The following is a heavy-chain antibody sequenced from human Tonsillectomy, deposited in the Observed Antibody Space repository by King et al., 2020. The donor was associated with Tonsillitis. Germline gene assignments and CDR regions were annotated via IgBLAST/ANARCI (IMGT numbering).Heavy chain of an antibody. J-gene: IGHJ4*02. D-gene: IGHD3-3*01. CDR3: AREESRTIFGSHTSAFDY. V-gene: IGHV3-11*01. CDR1: GLTFSDYY. Sequence: VQLVESGGGLVKPGGSLRLSCAASGLTFSDYYMSWIRQDPGEGLEWVSYISSIVSTIYYADSVKGRFTMSRDNAKNSLYLQMNSLRAEDTAVYYCAREESRTIFGSHTSAFDYWGQGTLVTVSS. CDR2: ISSIVSTI.